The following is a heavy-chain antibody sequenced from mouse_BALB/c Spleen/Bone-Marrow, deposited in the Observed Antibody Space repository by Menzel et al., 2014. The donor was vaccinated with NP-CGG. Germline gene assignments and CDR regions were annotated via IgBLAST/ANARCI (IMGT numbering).Heavy chain of an antibody. CDR3: ARRRTFITSVVEYFEG. CDR1: GYVFSSSW. V-gene: IGHV1-80*01. J-gene: IGHJ1*01. CDR2: LYPGDGDT. Sequence: SGAELVKPGASVKISCRASGYVFSSSWLNWVKQRPGQGLEWIGRLYPGDGDTNYNGKFKGKATLTADKSSSTAYMQISSLTSVDSAVYFCARRRTFITSVVEYFEGWGAGTTVTVS. D-gene: IGHD1-1*02.